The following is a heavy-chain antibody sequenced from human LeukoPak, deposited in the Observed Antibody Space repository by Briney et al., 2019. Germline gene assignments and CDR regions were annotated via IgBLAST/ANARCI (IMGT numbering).Heavy chain of an antibody. J-gene: IGHJ6*02. Sequence: GGSLRLSCAASGFTFSSYSMNWVRQAPGKGLEWVSSISSSSSCIYYADSVKGRFTISRDNAKNSLYLQMNSLRAEDTAVYYCARRNTFIAVAGTDYYYYYGMDVWGQGTTVTVSS. CDR3: ARRNTFIAVAGTDYYYYYGMDV. CDR2: ISSSSSCI. D-gene: IGHD6-19*01. V-gene: IGHV3-21*01. CDR1: GFTFSSYS.